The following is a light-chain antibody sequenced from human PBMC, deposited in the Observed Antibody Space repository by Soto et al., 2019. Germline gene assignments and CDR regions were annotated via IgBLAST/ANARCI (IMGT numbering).Light chain of an antibody. Sequence: GVMTQFPLSLPVTLGQPASISCRSNQRLVHSDGIASFSWFQQSPGRSPRRPSHKVCNRDSGVPAIFSSIGSSTDFAVKIIRVDAEDVEVYDCFQGTHWRITFCQVTRLEIK. CDR3: FQGTHWRIT. V-gene: IGKV2-30*02. CDR2: KVC. CDR1: QRLVHSDGIAS. J-gene: IGKJ5*01.